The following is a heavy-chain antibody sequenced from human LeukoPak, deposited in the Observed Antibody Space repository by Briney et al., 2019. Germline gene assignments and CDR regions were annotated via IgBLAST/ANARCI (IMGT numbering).Heavy chain of an antibody. J-gene: IGHJ6*01. CDR2: IKHDGTEK. Sequence: QPGASLRLSCVASEFSPTNFWMTWVRRAPGRGLEWVANIKHDGTEKFYVDSVKGRFTIPRDNAKNSLYLQMNSLRAEDTAVYYCATFVGIVSGTYTVPGGLLVWGKGTTVTVSS. V-gene: IGHV3-7*01. CDR3: ATFVGIVSGTYTVPGGLLV. D-gene: IGHD2-2*03. CDR1: EFSPTNFW.